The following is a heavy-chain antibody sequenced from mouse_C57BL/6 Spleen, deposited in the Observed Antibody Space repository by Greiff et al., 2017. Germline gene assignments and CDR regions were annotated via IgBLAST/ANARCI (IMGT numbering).Heavy chain of an antibody. V-gene: IGHV1-55*01. Sequence: QVQLQQPGAELVKPGASVKLSCKASGYTFTSYWLTWVKQRPGQGLEWIGDFYPGSGSTNYNEKFKSKATLTADTSSSTAYMQLSSLTAEDAAVYYCARWAGSSNGYFEVWGTGTTVTV. CDR3: ARWAGSSNGYFEV. CDR1: GYTFTSYW. J-gene: IGHJ1*03. D-gene: IGHD1-1*01. CDR2: FYPGSGST.